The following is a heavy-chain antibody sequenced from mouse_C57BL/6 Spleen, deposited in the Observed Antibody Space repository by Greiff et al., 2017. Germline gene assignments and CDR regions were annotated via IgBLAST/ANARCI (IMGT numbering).Heavy chain of an antibody. J-gene: IGHJ1*03. Sequence: DVKLVESGGDLVKPGGSLKLSCAASGFTFSSYGMSWVRQTPDKRLEWVATISSGGSYTYYPDSVKGRFTISRDNAKNTLYLQMSSLKSEDTAMYYCARQAYDGNYRYFDVWGTGTTVTVSS. D-gene: IGHD2-10*01. V-gene: IGHV5-6*02. CDR1: GFTFSSYG. CDR3: ARQAYDGNYRYFDV. CDR2: ISSGGSYT.